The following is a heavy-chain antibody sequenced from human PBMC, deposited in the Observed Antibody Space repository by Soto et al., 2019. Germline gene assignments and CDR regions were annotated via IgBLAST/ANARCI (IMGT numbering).Heavy chain of an antibody. CDR1: GLTFSTYG. V-gene: IGHV3-21*01. CDR3: STDGAAGAGMGV. D-gene: IGHD6-13*01. Sequence: EVQLVESGGGLVKPGGSLRLSCAASGLTFSTYGMNWVRQAPGKGLEWVSSISSGGEYLDYADSVKGRLTISRDNAKNSLYLQLDSLRGADTAVYYFSTDGAAGAGMGVWGQGTTVTVSS. J-gene: IGHJ6*02. CDR2: ISSGGEYL.